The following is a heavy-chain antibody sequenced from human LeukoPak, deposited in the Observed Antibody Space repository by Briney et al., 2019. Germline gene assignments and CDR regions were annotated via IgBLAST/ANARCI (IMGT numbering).Heavy chain of an antibody. CDR1: GYSISSGYY. J-gene: IGHJ3*02. CDR2: IYHSGST. V-gene: IGHV4-38-2*02. D-gene: IGHD3-22*01. Sequence: PSETLSLTCTVSGYSISSGYYWGWIRQPPAKGLEWIGSIYHSGSTYYNPSLKSRVTISVDTSKNQFSLKLSSVTAADTAVYYCAGGALTSPDYYDSSGYYVYAFDIWGQGTMVTVSS. CDR3: AGGALTSPDYYDSSGYYVYAFDI.